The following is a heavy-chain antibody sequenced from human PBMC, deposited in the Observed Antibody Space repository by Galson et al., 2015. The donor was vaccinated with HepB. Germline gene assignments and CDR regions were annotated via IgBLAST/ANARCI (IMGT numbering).Heavy chain of an antibody. D-gene: IGHD6-19*01. CDR2: ISNDGTIT. CDR1: GFTFSSYS. V-gene: IGHV3-74*01. J-gene: IGHJ5*01. CDR3: ARVYSGWYWFDS. Sequence: SLRLSCAASGFTFSSYSMNWVRQAPGKGLAWVSLISNDGTITNYADSVKGRFTISRDNARNTVYLQMDSLRAEDTAVYYCARVYSGWYWFDSWGQGTLVTVSS.